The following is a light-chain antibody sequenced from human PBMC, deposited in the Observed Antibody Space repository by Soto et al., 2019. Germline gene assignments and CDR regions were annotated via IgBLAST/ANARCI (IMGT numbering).Light chain of an antibody. Sequence: QSVLTQPPSASGTPGQRVTISCSGSSSNIGSNTVHWYQQLPGTAPKLLIYSNNQRPSGVPDRFSGSKSGTSASLAISGLQSEDEADYYCAAWDDSLKAVVFGGGTKVTVL. J-gene: IGLJ2*01. V-gene: IGLV1-44*01. CDR3: AAWDDSLKAVV. CDR2: SNN. CDR1: SSNIGSNT.